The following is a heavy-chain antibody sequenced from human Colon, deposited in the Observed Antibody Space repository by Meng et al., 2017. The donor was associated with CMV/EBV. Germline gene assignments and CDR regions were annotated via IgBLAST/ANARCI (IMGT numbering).Heavy chain of an antibody. CDR3: VRSSGWSLFDY. Sequence: QVRPSHVCAGVKEPGASVKVSCKTSGYTFSDYYMHWVRQASGQGLEWMGWIRSDGSATNYAQKFRGRVTMTRDASVSTAYMELSGLTSDDTAVYFCVRSSGWSLFDYWGPGALVTVSS. V-gene: IGHV1-2*02. D-gene: IGHD6-19*01. J-gene: IGHJ4*02. CDR1: GYTFSDYY. CDR2: IRSDGSAT.